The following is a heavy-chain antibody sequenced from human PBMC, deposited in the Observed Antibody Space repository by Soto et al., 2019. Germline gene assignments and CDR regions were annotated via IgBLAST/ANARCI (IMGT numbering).Heavy chain of an antibody. CDR1: GGSISSYY. Sequence: SETLSLTCTVSGGSISSYYWSWIRQPPGKGLEWIGYIYYSGSTNYNPSLKSRVTISVDTSKNQFSLKLSSVAAADTAVYYCARGTPPKRTIFGVFIIHYYSLDVWGKGTRVTVP. D-gene: IGHD3-3*01. V-gene: IGHV4-59*01. CDR2: IYYSGST. CDR3: ARGTPPKRTIFGVFIIHYYSLDV. J-gene: IGHJ6*03.